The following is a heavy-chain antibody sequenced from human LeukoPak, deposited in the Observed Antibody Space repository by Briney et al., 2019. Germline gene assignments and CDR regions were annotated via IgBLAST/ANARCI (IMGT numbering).Heavy chain of an antibody. D-gene: IGHD3-22*01. CDR3: ARPFYFDSIDI. V-gene: IGHV3-74*01. CDR2: INPGNIT. CDR1: GFTFSSSF. Sequence: GGSLRLSCVASGFTFSSSFMDWVRQVPGKGLAWVSRINPGNITTYADSVKGRFTISRDNAKNTPYLQMNSLRAEDTAVYYCARPFYFDSIDIWGQGTLVTVSS. J-gene: IGHJ4*02.